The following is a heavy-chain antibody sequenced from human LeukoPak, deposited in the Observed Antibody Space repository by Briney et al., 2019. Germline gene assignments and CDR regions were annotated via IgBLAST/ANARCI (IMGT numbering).Heavy chain of an antibody. CDR3: ARVSFLPPYDTGDR. D-gene: IGHD3-9*01. CDR2: ISAYNGNT. V-gene: IGHV1-18*01. CDR1: GYTFTSYG. Sequence: ASVKDSCKASGYTFTSYGIFWVRQAPGQGLEWMGWISAYNGNTNYAQRLQGRVTMTTDTSTSTAYMELRSLRSDDTAVYYCARVSFLPPYDTGDRWGQGTLVTVSS. J-gene: IGHJ5*02.